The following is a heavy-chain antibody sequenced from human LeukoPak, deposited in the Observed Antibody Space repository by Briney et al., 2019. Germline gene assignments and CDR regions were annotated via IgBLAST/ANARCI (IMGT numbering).Heavy chain of an antibody. V-gene: IGHV3-23*01. J-gene: IGHJ4*02. CDR3: AKRPCGSYCSSTSCLERAYFDY. D-gene: IGHD2-2*01. CDR1: GLTFSSYA. CDR2: ISGSGGST. Sequence: GGSLRLSGAASGLTFSSYAMSWVRQAPGKGLEWVSAISGSGGSTYYADSVKGRFTISRDNSKNTLYLQMNSLRAEDTAVYYCAKRPCGSYCSSTSCLERAYFDYWGQGTLVTVSS.